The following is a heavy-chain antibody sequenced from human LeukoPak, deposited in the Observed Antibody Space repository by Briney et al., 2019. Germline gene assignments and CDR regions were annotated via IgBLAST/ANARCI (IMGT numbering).Heavy chain of an antibody. Sequence: PGGSLRLSCAASGFTFSSYGMHWVRQAPGKGLEWVAFIRYDGSNKYYADSVKGRFTISRGNSKNTLYLQMNSLRAEDTAVYYCAKVGISSSWSTADYWGQGTLVTVSS. CDR3: AKVGISSSWSTADY. V-gene: IGHV3-30*02. CDR1: GFTFSSYG. D-gene: IGHD6-13*01. J-gene: IGHJ4*02. CDR2: IRYDGSNK.